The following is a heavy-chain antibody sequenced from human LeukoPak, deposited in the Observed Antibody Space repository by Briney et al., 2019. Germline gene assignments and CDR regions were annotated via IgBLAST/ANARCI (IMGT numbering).Heavy chain of an antibody. CDR2: IYHSGST. Sequence: SETLSLTCAVSGYSISSGYYWGWIRQPPGKGLEWIGSIYHSGSTYYNPSLKSRVTISVDTSKNQFSLKLSSVTAADTVVYYCARCGSGSSRNDYWGQGTLVTVSS. CDR1: GYSISSGYY. CDR3: ARCGSGSSRNDY. D-gene: IGHD1-26*01. V-gene: IGHV4-38-2*01. J-gene: IGHJ4*02.